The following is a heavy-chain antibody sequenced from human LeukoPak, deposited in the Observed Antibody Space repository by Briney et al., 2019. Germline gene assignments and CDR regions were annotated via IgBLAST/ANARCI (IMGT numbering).Heavy chain of an antibody. D-gene: IGHD4-23*01. V-gene: IGHV3-53*01. Sequence: GGSLCPSCAASGFTVSSNYMSWVRQAPGKGLEWVSFIYSGGRTYYADSVKGRFTISRDNSKNTLYLQMNSLRAEDTAVYYCASGMKTVERVDYLRQGTLVTVSS. CDR2: IYSGGRT. CDR3: ASGMKTVERVDY. J-gene: IGHJ4*02. CDR1: GFTVSSNY.